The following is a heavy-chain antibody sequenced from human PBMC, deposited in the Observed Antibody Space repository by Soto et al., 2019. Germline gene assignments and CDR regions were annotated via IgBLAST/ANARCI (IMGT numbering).Heavy chain of an antibody. CDR3: ARGAARGGFWFDP. D-gene: IGHD6-13*01. CDR2: ISSSSSYI. V-gene: IGHV3-21*01. J-gene: IGHJ5*02. CDR1: GFTFSSYS. Sequence: SLRLSCAASGFTFSSYSMSWVRQAPGKGLEWVSSISSSSSYIYYADSVKGRFTISRDNAKNSLYLQMNSLRAEDTAVYYCARGAARGGFWFDPWGQGTLVTVSS.